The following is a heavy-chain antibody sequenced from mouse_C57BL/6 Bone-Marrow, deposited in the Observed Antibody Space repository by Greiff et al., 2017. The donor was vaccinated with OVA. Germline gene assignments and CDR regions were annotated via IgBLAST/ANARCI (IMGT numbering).Heavy chain of an antibody. Sequence: DVKLVESGGGLVKPGGSLKLSCAASGFTFSSYAMSWVRQTPEKRLEWVATISDGGSYTYYPDNVKGRFTISRDNAKNNLYLQMSHLKSEDTAMYYCAQREEFAYWGQGTLVTVSA. CDR2: ISDGGSYT. J-gene: IGHJ3*01. V-gene: IGHV5-4*03. CDR3: AQREEFAY. CDR1: GFTFSSYA.